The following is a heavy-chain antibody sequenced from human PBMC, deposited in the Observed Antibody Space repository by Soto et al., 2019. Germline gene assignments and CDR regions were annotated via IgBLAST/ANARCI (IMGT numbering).Heavy chain of an antibody. D-gene: IGHD3-16*01. CDR3: ARMGDVPYYYYGLDV. CDR2: ISGYNANT. CDR1: GSSFTRYG. Sequence: QVQLVQSGAEVKKPGASVKVSCKASGSSFTRYGISWVRQAPGQGLEWMGWISGYNANTNYPENLQGRVTMTTDTSTSTAYMEVRNLISDDTVVYYCARMGDVPYYYYGLDVWGQGTTVTVSS. V-gene: IGHV1-18*01. J-gene: IGHJ6*02.